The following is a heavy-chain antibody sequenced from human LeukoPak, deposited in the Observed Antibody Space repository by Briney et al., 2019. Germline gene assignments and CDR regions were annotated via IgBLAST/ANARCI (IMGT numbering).Heavy chain of an antibody. CDR3: ARLGFCSGGSCYRYYFDY. J-gene: IGHJ4*02. CDR2: INSDGSST. D-gene: IGHD2-15*01. CDR1: GFTFSSYW. Sequence: GGSLRLSCAASGFTFSSYWMHWGRQAPGKGLVWVSRINSDGSSTSYAGSVKGRFTISRDNAQNTLYLQMNSLRAEDTAVYYCARLGFCSGGSCYRYYFDYWGQGTLVTVSS. V-gene: IGHV3-74*01.